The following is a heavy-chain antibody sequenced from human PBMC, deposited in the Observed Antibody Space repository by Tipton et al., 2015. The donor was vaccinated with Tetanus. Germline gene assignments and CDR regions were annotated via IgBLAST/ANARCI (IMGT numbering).Heavy chain of an antibody. Sequence: LRLSCTVSGGSVSSGSYYWSWIRQPPGKGLEWIGYIYYSGSTNYNPSLKSRVTISVDTSKNQFSLKLSSVTAADTAVYYCARGWFWFDPWGQGTLVTVSS. CDR3: ARGWFWFDP. J-gene: IGHJ5*02. D-gene: IGHD3-9*01. CDR1: GGSVSSGSYY. V-gene: IGHV4-61*01. CDR2: IYYSGST.